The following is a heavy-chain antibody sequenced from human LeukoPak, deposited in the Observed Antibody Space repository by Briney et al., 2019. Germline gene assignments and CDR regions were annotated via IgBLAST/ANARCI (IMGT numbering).Heavy chain of an antibody. V-gene: IGHV3-23*01. CDR1: AFTFSAYA. J-gene: IGHJ6*02. Sequence: PGGSLTLSCDASAFTFSAYAMTWVPQAPGKGLEWVSSIGSDNKQHYSESVEGRFAISRDNSKSMLFLQLNRLRAEDTALYYCARDLHCYVAMVVWGQGTPVTVSS. CDR3: ARDLHCYVAMVV. D-gene: IGHD2-2*01. CDR2: IGSDNKQ.